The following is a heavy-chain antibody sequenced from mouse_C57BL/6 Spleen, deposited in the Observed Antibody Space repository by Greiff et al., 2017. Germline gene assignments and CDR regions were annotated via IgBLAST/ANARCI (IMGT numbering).Heavy chain of an antibody. CDR2: ISYDGSN. V-gene: IGHV3-6*01. J-gene: IGHJ4*01. D-gene: IGHD2-3*01. CDR3: AREGYYVAMDY. CDR1: GYSITSGYY. Sequence: VQLKESGPGLVKPSQSLSLTCSVTGYSITSGYYWNWIRQFPGNKLEWMGYISYDGSNNYNPSLKNRISITRDTSKNQFFLKLNSVTTEDTATYYCAREGYYVAMDYWGQGTSVTVSS.